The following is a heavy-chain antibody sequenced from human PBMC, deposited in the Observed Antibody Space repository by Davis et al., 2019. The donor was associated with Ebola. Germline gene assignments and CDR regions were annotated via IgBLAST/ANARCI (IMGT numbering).Heavy chain of an antibody. CDR1: GGSISSYY. CDR3: ARAGIAAAGEYYYYYGMDV. D-gene: IGHD6-13*01. CDR2: IYYSGST. J-gene: IGHJ6*01. Sequence: MPSETLSLTCTVSGGSISSYYWSWIRQPPGKGLEWIGYIYYSGSTNYNPSLQSRVTRSVDTSKKQFSLKLSSVTAADTAVYYCARAGIAAAGEYYYYYGMDVWGQGTTVTVSS. V-gene: IGHV4-59*12.